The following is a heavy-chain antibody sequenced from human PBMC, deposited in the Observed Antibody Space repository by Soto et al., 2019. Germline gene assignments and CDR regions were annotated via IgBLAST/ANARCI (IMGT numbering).Heavy chain of an antibody. J-gene: IGHJ6*02. Sequence: PGESLKISCKGSGYSFTSYWISWVRQMPWKGLQWMGRIDPSDSYTNYSPSFQGHVTISADKSISTAYLQWTSLKASDTAMYYCARRKSLSSGYDSEYYYGMDVWGQGTTVTVSS. V-gene: IGHV5-10-1*01. CDR2: IDPSDSYT. D-gene: IGHD3-22*01. CDR3: ARRKSLSSGYDSEYYYGMDV. CDR1: GYSFTSYW.